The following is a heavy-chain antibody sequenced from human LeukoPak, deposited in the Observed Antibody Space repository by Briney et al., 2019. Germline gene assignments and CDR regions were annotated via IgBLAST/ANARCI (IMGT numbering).Heavy chain of an antibody. CDR3: ATGRYCSGGSCYLDY. CDR1: GYTFTDYY. CDR2: VDPEGGET. V-gene: IGHV1-69-2*01. J-gene: IGHJ4*02. D-gene: IGHD2-15*01. Sequence: ASVKLSCEVSGYTFTDYYMHWVQQAPGKGLEWMGLVDPEGGETIYAEKFQGRVTITADTSTDTAYMELSSLRSEDTAVYYCATGRYCSGGSCYLDYWGQGTLVTVSS.